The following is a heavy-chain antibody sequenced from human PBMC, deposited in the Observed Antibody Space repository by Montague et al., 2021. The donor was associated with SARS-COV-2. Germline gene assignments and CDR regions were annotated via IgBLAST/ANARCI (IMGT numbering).Heavy chain of an antibody. V-gene: IGHV4-34*01. D-gene: IGHD3-16*02. CDR3: ARGYDYVWVSYSYLHCFDP. CDR2: IHHTGST. Sequence: SETLSLTCAVSGESISSYYWSWIRQPPGKGLEWIGYIHHTGSTNYNPSLKTRVTLSVDTSKNQFSLKLSSVTAADTAVYYCARGYDYVWVSYSYLHCFDPWGQGTLVTVSS. J-gene: IGHJ5*02. CDR1: GESISSYY.